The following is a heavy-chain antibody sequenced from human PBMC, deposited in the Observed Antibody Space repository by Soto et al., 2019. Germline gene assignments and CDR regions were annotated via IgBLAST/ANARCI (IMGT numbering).Heavy chain of an antibody. V-gene: IGHV3-23*01. CDR2: ISGSGGNT. D-gene: IGHD2-15*01. Sequence: EVQLLESGGGLVQPGGSLRLSCGASGFTFSSYAMNWVRQAPGKGPEWVSTISGSGGNTYYADSVKGRFTISRDNSKNTLYLQLNSLGATDTARYYWAKDRVVAATQSFDYWGPGTLVTVSS. J-gene: IGHJ4*02. CDR3: AKDRVVAATQSFDY. CDR1: GFTFSSYA.